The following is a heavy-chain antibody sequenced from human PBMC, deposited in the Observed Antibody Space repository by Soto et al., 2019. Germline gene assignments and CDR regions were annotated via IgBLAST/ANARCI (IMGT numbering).Heavy chain of an antibody. V-gene: IGHV1-2*02. Sequence: QVQLVQSGAEVKKPGASVKVSCKASGYTFTGYYMHWVRQAPGQGLEWMGWINPNSGGTNYAQKFQGRVTMSREESIRPAFMEGSRLRSDDTAVYYCARTLYYDSSGYYYAIDYWGQGTLVTVSS. CDR2: INPNSGGT. J-gene: IGHJ4*02. D-gene: IGHD3-22*01. CDR1: GYTFTGYY. CDR3: ARTLYYDSSGYYYAIDY.